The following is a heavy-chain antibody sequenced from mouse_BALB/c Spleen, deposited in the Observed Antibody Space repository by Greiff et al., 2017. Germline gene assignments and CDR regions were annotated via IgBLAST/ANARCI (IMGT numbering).Heavy chain of an antibody. J-gene: IGHJ2*01. CDR3: ARKNGGFDY. CDR1: GFTFSSFG. CDR2: ISSGSSTI. V-gene: IGHV5-17*02. Sequence: EVQRVESGGGLVQPGGSRKLSCAASGFTFSSFGMHWVRQAPEKGLEWVAYISSGSSTIYYADTVKGRFTISRDNPKNTLFLQMTSLRSEDTAMYYCARKNGGFDYWGQGTTLTVSS.